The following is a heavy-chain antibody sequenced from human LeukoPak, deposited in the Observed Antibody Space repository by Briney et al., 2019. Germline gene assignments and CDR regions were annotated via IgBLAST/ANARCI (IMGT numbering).Heavy chain of an antibody. CDR2: ISSSSGTI. J-gene: IGHJ4*02. CDR3: ARDGRGLGNYFDY. Sequence: GGSLRLSCAASGFTFSSYGMHWVRQAPGRGLEWVSYISSSSGTIYYADSVKGRFTISRDNAKNSLYLQMNSLRAEDTAVYYCARDGRGLGNYFDYWGQGTLVTVSS. CDR1: GFTFSSYG. V-gene: IGHV3-48*01. D-gene: IGHD3-10*01.